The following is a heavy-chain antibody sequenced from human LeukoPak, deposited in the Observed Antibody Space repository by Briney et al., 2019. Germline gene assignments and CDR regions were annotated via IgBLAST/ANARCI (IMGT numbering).Heavy chain of an antibody. CDR3: AKVEDTGPFDP. Sequence: GRPLRLSCAASGFTFSSYGMHWVRQAPGKGLEWVAVISYDGSNKYYADSVKGRFTISRDNSKNTLYLQMNSLRAEDTAVYYCAKVEDTGPFDPWGQGTLVTVSS. CDR2: ISYDGSNK. D-gene: IGHD5-18*01. CDR1: GFTFSSYG. J-gene: IGHJ5*02. V-gene: IGHV3-30*18.